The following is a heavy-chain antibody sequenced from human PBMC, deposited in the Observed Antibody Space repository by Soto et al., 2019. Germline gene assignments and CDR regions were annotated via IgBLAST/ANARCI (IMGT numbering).Heavy chain of an antibody. J-gene: IGHJ6*02. D-gene: IGHD3-10*01. V-gene: IGHV3-33*01. CDR1: GFTFSNYG. Sequence: QVQLVESGGGVVQPGRSLTLSCAASGFTFSNYGMHWVRQAPGKGLEWVAVILNDGSNRYHADSVKDRLTISRDNSKNTLYLQMNRLRAEDTAVYDCAREYEYSGNGMDVWGQGTTVTVS. CDR2: ILNDGSNR. CDR3: AREYEYSGNGMDV.